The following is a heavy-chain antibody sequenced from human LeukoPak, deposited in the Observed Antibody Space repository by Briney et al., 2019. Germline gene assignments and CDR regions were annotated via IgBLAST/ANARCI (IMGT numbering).Heavy chain of an antibody. J-gene: IGHJ4*02. CDR2: IKPSNGAT. CDR1: GFTFSNYA. CDR3: GRQLGYCSVGSCYFDS. D-gene: IGHD2-15*01. Sequence: PGGSLRLSCAASGFTFSNYAMTWVRQAPGKGLEWVSSIKPSNGATYDADSVKGRFTISRDNSKNTLYLQMNSLRAEDTALYYCGRQLGYCSVGSCYFDSWGQGTLVTVSS. V-gene: IGHV3-23*01.